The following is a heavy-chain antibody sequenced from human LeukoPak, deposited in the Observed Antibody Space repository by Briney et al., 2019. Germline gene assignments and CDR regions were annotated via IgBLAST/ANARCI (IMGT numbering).Heavy chain of an antibody. CDR3: AREGYTSDYAGAFDI. Sequence: GGSLRLSCVASGSTLRNYIMTWVRQAPGKGLEWVSSMSIIDYSIYYADSVKGRFTISRDNSKSTLSLQMSSLRAEDTGVYYCAREGYTSDYAGAFDIWGQGSVVTVSS. CDR2: MSIIDYSI. D-gene: IGHD2-2*01. CDR1: GSTLRNYI. V-gene: IGHV3-23*01. J-gene: IGHJ3*02.